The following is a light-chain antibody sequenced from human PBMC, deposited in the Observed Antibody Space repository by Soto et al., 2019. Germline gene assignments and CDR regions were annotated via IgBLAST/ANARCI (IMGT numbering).Light chain of an antibody. V-gene: IGLV3-21*04. J-gene: IGLJ2*01. CDR2: YDS. CDR3: QVCDSSSDHVV. CDR1: NIGSKS. Sequence: SYELTQAPSVSVAPGKTARITCGGNNIGSKSVHWYQQKPGQAPVLVIYYDSDRPSGIPERFSGSNSGNTATLTISRVEAGDEADYYCQVCDSSSDHVVFGGGTKLSVL.